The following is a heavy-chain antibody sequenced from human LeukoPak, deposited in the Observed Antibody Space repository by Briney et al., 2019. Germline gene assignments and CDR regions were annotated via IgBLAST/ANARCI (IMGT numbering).Heavy chain of an antibody. CDR1: GFTVSSNY. Sequence: GGSLRLSCAASGFTVSSNYMSWVRQAPGKGLEWVSVIYSGGNTYYADSVKGRFTISRDNSKNTLYLQMNSLRAGDTAVYYCARYYYDSSGPGLDYWGQGTLVTVSS. V-gene: IGHV3-66*01. J-gene: IGHJ4*02. CDR2: IYSGGNT. D-gene: IGHD3-22*01. CDR3: ARYYYDSSGPGLDY.